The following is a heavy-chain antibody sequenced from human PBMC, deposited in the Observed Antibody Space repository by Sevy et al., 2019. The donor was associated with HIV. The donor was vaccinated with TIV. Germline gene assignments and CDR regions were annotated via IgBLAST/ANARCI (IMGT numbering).Heavy chain of an antibody. CDR1: GFTFSSYA. V-gene: IGHV3-30-3*01. CDR2: ISYDGSNK. Sequence: GGSLRLSCAASGFTFSSYAMHWVRQAPGKGLEWVAVISYDGSNKYYADSVKGRFTISRDNSKNTLYLQMNSLRAEETAVYYCARDRHYDFWSGYYSYYYYYGMDVWGQGTTVTVSS. J-gene: IGHJ6*02. D-gene: IGHD3-3*01. CDR3: ARDRHYDFWSGYYSYYYYYGMDV.